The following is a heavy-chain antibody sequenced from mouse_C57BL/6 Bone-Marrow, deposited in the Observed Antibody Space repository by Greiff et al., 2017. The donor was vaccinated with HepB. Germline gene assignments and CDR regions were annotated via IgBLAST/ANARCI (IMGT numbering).Heavy chain of an antibody. Sequence: VQLQQSGPELVKPGASVKISCKASGYSFTGYYMNWVKQSPEKSLEWIGEINPSTGGTTYNQKFKAKATLTVDKSSSTAYMQLKSLTSEDSEVYYCARKGGSSLAWFAYWGQGTLVTVSA. CDR1: GYSFTGYY. CDR2: INPSTGGT. V-gene: IGHV1-42*01. J-gene: IGHJ3*01. D-gene: IGHD1-1*01. CDR3: ARKGGSSLAWFAY.